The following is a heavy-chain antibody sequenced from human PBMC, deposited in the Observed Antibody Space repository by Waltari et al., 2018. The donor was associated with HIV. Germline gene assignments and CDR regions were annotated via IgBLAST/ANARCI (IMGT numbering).Heavy chain of an antibody. CDR2: ISYSGST. CDR1: GVSISRYY. D-gene: IGHD5-12*01. CDR3: ARTEYSGYDLYWYFDL. J-gene: IGHJ2*01. V-gene: IGHV4-59*01. Sequence: QVQLPESGPGLVKPSETLSPTCIVSGVSISRYYRSWIRQPPGRGLEWIGYISYSGSTNYNPSLKSRVTISVDTSKNQFSLRLTSVTPADTAVYYCARTEYSGYDLYWYFDLWGRGTLVTVSS.